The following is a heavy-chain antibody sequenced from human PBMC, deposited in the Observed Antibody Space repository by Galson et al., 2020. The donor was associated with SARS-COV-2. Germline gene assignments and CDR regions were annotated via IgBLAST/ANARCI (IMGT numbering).Heavy chain of an antibody. CDR3: ATASGYSSPFDY. V-gene: IGHV1-24*01. Sequence: ASVTVSCKVSGYTLTELSMHWVRQAPGKGLAWMGGFDPEDGETIYAQKFQGRVTMTEDTSTDTAYMELSSLRSEDTAVYYCATASGYSSPFDYWGQGTLVTVSS. CDR2: FDPEDGET. CDR1: GYTLTELS. D-gene: IGHD6-13*01. J-gene: IGHJ4*02.